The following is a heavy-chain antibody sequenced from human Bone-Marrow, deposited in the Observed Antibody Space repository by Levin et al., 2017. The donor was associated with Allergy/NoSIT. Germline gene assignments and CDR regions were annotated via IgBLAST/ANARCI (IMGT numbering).Heavy chain of an antibody. CDR3: ARGDLTGNNHHYAMDV. J-gene: IGHJ6*02. CDR2: LSHDGSIK. Sequence: GGSLRLSCAASGLTFSDYVMNWVRQAPGKGLEWMAVLSHDGSIKFYADSVRGRGNISRDNSENTLYLQINSLRPEDTAVYYCARGDLTGNNHHYAMDVWGPGTTVTVSS. CDR1: GLTFSDYV. V-gene: IGHV3-30*03. D-gene: IGHD3-9*01.